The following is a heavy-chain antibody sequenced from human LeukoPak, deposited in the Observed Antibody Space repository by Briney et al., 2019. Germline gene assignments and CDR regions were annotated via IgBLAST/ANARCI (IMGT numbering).Heavy chain of an antibody. D-gene: IGHD6-13*01. CDR3: ARERPPGDSRNWFLEGYFDI. CDR2: INPNSGGT. V-gene: IGHV1-2*02. Sequence: ASVKVSCKASGYTFTVYYMHWVPHAPGQGRGWMGWINPNSGGTNPAQKFQGRVTLTRDTSISKASMELSRLRSDDTAVYYCARERPPGDSRNWFLEGYFDIWGQGTLVTVSS. CDR1: GYTFTVYY. J-gene: IGHJ4*02.